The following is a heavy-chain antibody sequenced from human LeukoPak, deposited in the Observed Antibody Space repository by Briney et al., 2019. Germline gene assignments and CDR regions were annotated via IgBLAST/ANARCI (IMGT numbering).Heavy chain of an antibody. J-gene: IGHJ4*02. CDR1: GFTFSSYA. CDR3: AKESPYGNNRLYYFDY. V-gene: IGHV3-23*01. Sequence: GGSLRLSCTASGFTFSSYAMGWVRQAPGKGLEWVSAISTNGGTTYYADSVKGRFAISRDNSGNTVYLQLNSLRAEDTAIYYCAKESPYGNNRLYYFDYWGQGTLVTASS. D-gene: IGHD4-11*01. CDR2: ISTNGGTT.